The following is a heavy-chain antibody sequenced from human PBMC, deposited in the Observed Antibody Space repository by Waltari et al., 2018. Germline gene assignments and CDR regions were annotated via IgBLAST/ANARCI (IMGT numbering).Heavy chain of an antibody. CDR1: GGSISSSSYY. CDR3: ARGLWALLRFLEWPDHHTNWFDP. D-gene: IGHD3-3*01. V-gene: IGHV4-39*07. CDR2: INHSGST. J-gene: IGHJ5*02. Sequence: QLQLQESGPGLVKPSETLSLTCTVSGGSISSSSYYWGWIRQPPGKGLEWIGEINHSGSTNYNPSLKSRVTISVDTSKNQFSLKLSSVTAADTAVYYCARGLWALLRFLEWPDHHTNWFDPWGQGTLVTVSS.